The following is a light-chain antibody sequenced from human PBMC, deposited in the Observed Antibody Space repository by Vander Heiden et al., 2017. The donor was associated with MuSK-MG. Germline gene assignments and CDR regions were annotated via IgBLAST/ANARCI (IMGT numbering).Light chain of an antibody. J-gene: IGLJ3*02. CDR1: STNIGSNT. Sequence: QSVLTHAPPPPATPAPTVTISCSGSSTNIGSNTVNWYQQLPGAAPNLLIYSNNQRPSGVPDRFSGSKSGTSASLAISGLQSEDEADYYCAAWDDSLNGWVFGGGTKLTVL. CDR2: SNN. V-gene: IGLV1-44*01. CDR3: AAWDDSLNGWV.